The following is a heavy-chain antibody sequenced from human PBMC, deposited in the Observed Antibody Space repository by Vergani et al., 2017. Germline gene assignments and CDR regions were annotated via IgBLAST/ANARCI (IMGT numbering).Heavy chain of an antibody. D-gene: IGHD5-12*01. V-gene: IGHV3-64*04. CDR1: GFTFSSYA. J-gene: IGHJ4*02. CDR3: AMSGYDSGQRWEELYY. CDR2: ISSNGGST. Sequence: VQLVESGGGLVQPGGSLRLSCSASGFTFSSYAMHWVRQAPGKGLEYVSAISSNGGSTYYADSVKGRFTISRDNSKNTLYLQMNSLRAEDTAVYYCAMSGYDSGQRWEELYYWGQGTLVTVSS.